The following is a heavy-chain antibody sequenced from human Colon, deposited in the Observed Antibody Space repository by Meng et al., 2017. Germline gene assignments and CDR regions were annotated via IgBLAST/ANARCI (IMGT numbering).Heavy chain of an antibody. CDR1: GFTFSSYW. CDR3: ARVVVGATSLHYYYGMDV. V-gene: IGHV3-74*01. J-gene: IGHJ6*02. D-gene: IGHD1-26*01. Sequence: GGSLRLSCAASGFTFSSYWMHWVRQAPGKGLVWVSRINSDGSSTSYADSVKGRFTISRDNAKNTLYLQMNSLRAEDTAVYYCARVVVGATSLHYYYGMDVWGQGTTVTVSS. CDR2: INSDGSST.